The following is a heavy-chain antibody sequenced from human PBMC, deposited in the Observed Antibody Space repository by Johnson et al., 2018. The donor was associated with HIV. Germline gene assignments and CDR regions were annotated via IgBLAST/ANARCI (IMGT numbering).Heavy chain of an antibody. Sequence: QVQLVESGGGVVQPGGSLRLSCAASGFTFRNYAMHWVRQAPGTGLEWVAFIRSDGSNKYYADSVKGRFTISRDSSKDTLYVQMNSLRAEDTAVYYCAKDPTYDSSGYYGDAFDIWGQGTMVTVSS. CDR3: AKDPTYDSSGYYGDAFDI. V-gene: IGHV3-30*02. CDR2: IRSDGSNK. J-gene: IGHJ3*02. D-gene: IGHD3-22*01. CDR1: GFTFRNYA.